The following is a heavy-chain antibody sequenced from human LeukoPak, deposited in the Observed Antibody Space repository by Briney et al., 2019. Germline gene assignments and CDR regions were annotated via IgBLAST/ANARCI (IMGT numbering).Heavy chain of an antibody. CDR3: ARNLGSVGIPQWIQLWLPDY. V-gene: IGHV1-18*01. J-gene: IGHJ4*02. Sequence: ASVKVSCKASGYTFTSYGISWVRQAPGQGLEWMGWISAYNGNTNYAQKLQGRVTMTTDTSTSTAYMELRSLRSDDTAVYYCARNLGSVGIPQWIQLWLPDYWGQGTLVTVSS. CDR1: GYTFTSYG. D-gene: IGHD5-18*01. CDR2: ISAYNGNT.